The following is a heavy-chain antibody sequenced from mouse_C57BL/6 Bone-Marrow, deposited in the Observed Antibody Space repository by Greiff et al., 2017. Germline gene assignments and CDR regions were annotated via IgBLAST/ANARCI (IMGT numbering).Heavy chain of an antibody. CDR1: GYTFTDYY. V-gene: IGHV1-26*01. CDR3: ARLRSNYPYWYFDV. CDR2: INPNNGGT. J-gene: IGHJ1*03. Sequence: VQLQQSGPELVKPGASVKISCKASGYTFTDYYMNWVKQSHGKSLEWIGDINPNNGGTSYNQKFKGKATLTVDKSSSTAYMELRSLTSEDSAVYYCARLRSNYPYWYFDVWGTGTTVTVSS. D-gene: IGHD2-5*01.